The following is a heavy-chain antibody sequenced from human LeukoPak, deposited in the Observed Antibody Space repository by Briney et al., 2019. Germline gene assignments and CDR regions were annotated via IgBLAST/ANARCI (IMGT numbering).Heavy chain of an antibody. J-gene: IGHJ5*02. V-gene: IGHV1-3*01. CDR1: GYTFTSYA. Sequence: ASVKVSCKASGYTFTSYAMHWVRQAPGQRLEWMGWINAGNGNTEYSQKFQGRVTITRDTSASTAYMELSSLRSEDTAVYYCAFSGSYFGWFDPWGQGTLVTVSS. D-gene: IGHD3-10*01. CDR3: AFSGSYFGWFDP. CDR2: INAGNGNT.